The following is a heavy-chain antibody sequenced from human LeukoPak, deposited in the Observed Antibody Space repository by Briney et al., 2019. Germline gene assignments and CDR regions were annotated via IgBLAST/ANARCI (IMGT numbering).Heavy chain of an antibody. Sequence: GGSLRLSCAASGFTFSSYAMSWVRQAPGNGLEWVSAISGSGGSTYYADSVKGRFTISRDNSKNTLYLQMNSLIAEDTAVYYCAKGIAVAGPPAAVDYWGQGTLVTVSS. CDR3: AKGIAVAGPPAAVDY. CDR2: ISGSGGST. J-gene: IGHJ4*02. V-gene: IGHV3-23*01. D-gene: IGHD6-19*01. CDR1: GFTFSSYA.